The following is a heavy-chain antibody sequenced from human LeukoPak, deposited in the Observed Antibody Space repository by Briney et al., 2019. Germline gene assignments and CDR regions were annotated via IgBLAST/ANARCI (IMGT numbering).Heavy chain of an antibody. D-gene: IGHD6-19*01. CDR1: GGSISSYY. V-gene: IGHV4-4*07. CDR2: IYTSGST. Sequence: SETLSLTCTVSGGSISSYYWSWIRQPAGKGLEWIGRIYTSGSTNYNPSLKSRVTMSVDTSKNQFSLKLSSATAADTAVYYCARDRSSGWYNWFDPWGQGTLVTVSS. J-gene: IGHJ5*02. CDR3: ARDRSSGWYNWFDP.